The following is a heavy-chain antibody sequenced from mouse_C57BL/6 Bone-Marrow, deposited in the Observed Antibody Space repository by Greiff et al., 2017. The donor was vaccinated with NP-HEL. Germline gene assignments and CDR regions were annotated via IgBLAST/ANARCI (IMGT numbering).Heavy chain of an antibody. CDR1: GFSFNTYA. CDR2: IRSKSNNYAT. CDR3: VRHDSSGPFAY. J-gene: IGHJ3*01. V-gene: IGHV10-1*01. D-gene: IGHD3-2*02. Sequence: DVKLVESGGGLVQPKGSLKLSCAASGFSFNTYAMNWVRQAPGKGLEWVARIRSKSNNYATYYADSVKDRFTISRDVSESMLYLQMNNLKTEDTAMYYCVRHDSSGPFAYWGQGTLVTVSA.